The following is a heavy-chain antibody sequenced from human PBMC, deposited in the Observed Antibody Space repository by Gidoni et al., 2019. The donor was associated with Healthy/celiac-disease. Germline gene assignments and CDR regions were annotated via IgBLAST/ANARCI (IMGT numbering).Heavy chain of an antibody. CDR3: ARGDIAAAGDY. D-gene: IGHD6-13*01. CDR1: GFTFSSYS. Sequence: EVQLVESGGGLVKPGGSLRLSCAASGFTFSSYSMTWVRQAPGKGLEWVSSISSSSSYIYYADSVKGRFTISRDNAKNSLYLQMNSLRAEDTAVYYCARGDIAAAGDYWGQGTLVTVSS. J-gene: IGHJ4*02. CDR2: ISSSSSYI. V-gene: IGHV3-21*01.